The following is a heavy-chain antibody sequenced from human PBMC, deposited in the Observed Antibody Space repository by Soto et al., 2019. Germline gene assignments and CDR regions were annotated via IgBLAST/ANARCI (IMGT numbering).Heavy chain of an antibody. CDR1: GFTLTSYE. V-gene: IGHV3-48*03. CDR3: AGERPSSDFWSGYSFGMDV. D-gene: IGHD3-3*01. Sequence: PGGSLRLSCEASGFTLTSYEMNWVRQAPGKGLEWVSYISSGGQTIYYADSVKGRFTISKDNAKNSLYLQMNSLRGEDAAVYYCAGERPSSDFWSGYSFGMDVWGQGTTVTVSS. CDR2: ISSGGQTI. J-gene: IGHJ6*02.